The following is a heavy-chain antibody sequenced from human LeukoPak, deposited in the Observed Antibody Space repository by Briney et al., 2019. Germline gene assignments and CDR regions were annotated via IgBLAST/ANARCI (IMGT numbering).Heavy chain of an antibody. D-gene: IGHD6-13*01. CDR1: GFTFSSYG. CDR3: ARTDSSSWYWDLDY. J-gene: IGHJ4*02. Sequence: PGGSLRLSCAASGFTFSSYGIHWVRQAPGKGLEWVAVISYDGSNKYYADSVKGRFTISRDNAKNSLYLEMNSLRAEDTAVYYCARTDSSSWYWDLDYWGQGTLVTVSS. CDR2: ISYDGSNK. V-gene: IGHV3-30*03.